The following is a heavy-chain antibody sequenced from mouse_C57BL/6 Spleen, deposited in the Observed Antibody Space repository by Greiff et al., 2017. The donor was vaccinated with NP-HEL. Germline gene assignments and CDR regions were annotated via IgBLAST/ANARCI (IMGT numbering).Heavy chain of an antibody. CDR2: INPSTGGT. V-gene: IGHV1-42*01. CDR1: GYSFTGYY. Sequence: EVQLQQSGPELVKPGASVKISCKASGYSFTGYYMNWVKQSPEKSLEWIGEINPSTGGTTYNQKFKAKATLTVDKSSSTAYMQLKSLTSEDSAVYYCARNEGTYYSNYEAMDYWGQGTSVTVSS. CDR3: ARNEGTYYSNYEAMDY. J-gene: IGHJ4*01. D-gene: IGHD2-5*01.